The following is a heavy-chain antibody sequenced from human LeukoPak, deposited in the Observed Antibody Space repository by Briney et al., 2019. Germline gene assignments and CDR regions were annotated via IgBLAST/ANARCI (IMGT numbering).Heavy chain of an antibody. J-gene: IGHJ4*02. CDR2: ISYDGSNK. CDR3: AREWIQLRTYYFDY. V-gene: IGHV3-30*04. D-gene: IGHD5-18*01. Sequence: GRSLRLSCAASGFTFSSYAMHWVRQAPGKGLEWVAVISYDGSNKYYADSVKGRFTISRDNSKNTLYLQMNSLRAEDTAVYYCAREWIQLRTYYFDYWGQGTLVTVSS. CDR1: GFTFSSYA.